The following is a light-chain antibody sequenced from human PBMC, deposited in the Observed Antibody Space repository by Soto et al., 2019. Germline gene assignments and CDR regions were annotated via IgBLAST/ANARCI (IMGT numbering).Light chain of an antibody. V-gene: IGLV2-14*01. J-gene: IGLJ1*01. CDR1: SSDVGGYNY. CDR2: EVS. CDR3: SSYTTRSTLV. Sequence: QSVLTQSASVSGSPGQSIAISCTGTSSDVGGYNYVSWYQQHPGKAPKLMICEVSNRPSGVSDRFSGSKSGNTASLTISGLQAEDEADYYCSSYTTRSTLVFGTGTKVTVL.